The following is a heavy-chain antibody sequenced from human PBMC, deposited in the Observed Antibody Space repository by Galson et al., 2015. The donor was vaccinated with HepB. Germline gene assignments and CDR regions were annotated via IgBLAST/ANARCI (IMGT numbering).Heavy chain of an antibody. CDR2: MNTNTGKP. CDR3: ARAPLRFLDWLPYYDCYDMDV. CDR1: GYTFTDYV. Sequence: SVKVSCKASGYTFTDYVVNWVRQAPGQGLEWMGWMNTNTGKPTYAPGFAGRLVFSLDTSVTTAYLQISSLETDDTAAYYCARAPLRFLDWLPYYDCYDMDVWGEGTTVTVSS. J-gene: IGHJ6*03. V-gene: IGHV7-4-1*02. D-gene: IGHD3-3*01.